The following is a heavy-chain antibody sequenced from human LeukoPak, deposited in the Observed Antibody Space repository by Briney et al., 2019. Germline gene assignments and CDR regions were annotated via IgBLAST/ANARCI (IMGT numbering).Heavy chain of an antibody. V-gene: IGHV4-59*08. CDR1: GGSISNYY. CDR3: ARQGRDGYNYYYYYGMDV. Sequence: SETLSLTCTVSGGSISNYYWSWIRQPPGKALEWIGYIYDSGSTNYNPSLKSRVTISVDTSKNQFSLRLSSVTAADTAVYYCARQGRDGYNYYYYYGMDVWGQGTTVTVSS. J-gene: IGHJ6*02. CDR2: IYDSGST. D-gene: IGHD5-24*01.